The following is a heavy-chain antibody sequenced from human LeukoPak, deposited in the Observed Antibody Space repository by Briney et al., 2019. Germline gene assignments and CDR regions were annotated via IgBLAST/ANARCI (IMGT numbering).Heavy chain of an antibody. V-gene: IGHV4-34*01. D-gene: IGHD1-26*01. Sequence: SETLSLTCAVYGGSFSGYYWSWIRQPPGKGLEWIGEINHSGSTNYNPSLKSRVTISVDTSKNQFSLKLSYVTAADTAVYYCARLLRRAGARRLDYWGQGTLVTVSS. CDR2: INHSGST. CDR3: ARLLRRAGARRLDY. CDR1: GGSFSGYY. J-gene: IGHJ4*02.